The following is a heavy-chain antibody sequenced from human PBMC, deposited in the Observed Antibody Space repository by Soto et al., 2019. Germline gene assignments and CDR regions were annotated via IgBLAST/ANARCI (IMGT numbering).Heavy chain of an antibody. CDR3: ARDSSRLGINSSSWYPIPRGAFDI. V-gene: IGHV3-48*02. CDR1: GFTFSSYS. D-gene: IGHD6-13*01. CDR2: ISSSSSTI. Sequence: EVQLVESGGGLVQPGGSLRLSCAASGFTFSSYSMIWVRQAPGKGLEWVSYISSSSSTIYYADSVMGRLTISRDNAKNALYLQMNSLRDEDTAVYYCARDSSRLGINSSSWYPIPRGAFDIWGQGTMVTVSS. J-gene: IGHJ3*02.